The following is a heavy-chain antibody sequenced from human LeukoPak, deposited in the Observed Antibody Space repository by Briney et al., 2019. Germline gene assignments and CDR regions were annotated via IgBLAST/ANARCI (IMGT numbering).Heavy chain of an antibody. CDR1: GFPFSSYW. Sequence: GGSLRLSCAASGFPFSSYWMHWVRHVPGKGLVWVARINPGGSSITYADSVKGRFTISRDNAKNTLYLQMDSLRAEDTGVYYCARSNQADDYWGQGTLVTVSS. CDR3: ARSNQADDY. D-gene: IGHD1-14*01. V-gene: IGHV3-74*01. J-gene: IGHJ4*02. CDR2: INPGGSSI.